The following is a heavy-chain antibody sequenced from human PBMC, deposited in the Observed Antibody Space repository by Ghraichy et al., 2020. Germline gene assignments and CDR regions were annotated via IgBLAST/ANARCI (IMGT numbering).Heavy chain of an antibody. CDR1: GFTVSDNY. CDR2: IYAGGSA. D-gene: IGHD1-14*01. V-gene: IGHV3-66*01. J-gene: IGHJ4*02. CDR3: AREGPTRNYFEY. Sequence: GGSLRLSCVASGFTVSDNYMSWVRQAPGKGLEWVSLIYAGGSAYYADSVRGRFTISRDDSKNTLYLQMNHLRAEDTAVYYCAREGPTRNYFEYWGQGTPVTVSS.